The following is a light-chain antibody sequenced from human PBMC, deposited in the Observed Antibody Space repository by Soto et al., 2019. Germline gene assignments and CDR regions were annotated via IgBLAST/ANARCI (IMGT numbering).Light chain of an antibody. V-gene: IGLV1-47*01. J-gene: IGLJ2*01. CDR2: RNN. CDR1: SSNIGSNY. Sequence: QPVLTQPPSASGTPGQRVTISCSGSSSNIGSNYVYWYQQLPGTAPKLLIYRNNQRPSGVPDRFSGSKSGTSASLATSGLRSEDEADYYCAAWDDSLSGYVVFGGGTKLTVL. CDR3: AAWDDSLSGYVV.